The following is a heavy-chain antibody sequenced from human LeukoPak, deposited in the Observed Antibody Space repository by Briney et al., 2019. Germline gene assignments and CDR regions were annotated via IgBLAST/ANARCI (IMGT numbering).Heavy chain of an antibody. CDR1: GGTFSSYA. CDR2: IIPILGIA. Sequence: ASVTVSCTASGGTFSSYAISWVRQAPGQGLEWMGRIIPILGIANYAQKFQGRVTITADKSTSTAYMELSSLRSEDTAVYYCARAPSGWFDPWGQGTLVTVSS. J-gene: IGHJ5*02. D-gene: IGHD6-6*01. V-gene: IGHV1-69*04. CDR3: ARAPSGWFDP.